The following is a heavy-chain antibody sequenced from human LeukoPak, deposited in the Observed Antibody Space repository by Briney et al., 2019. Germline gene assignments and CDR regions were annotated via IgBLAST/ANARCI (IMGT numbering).Heavy chain of an antibody. CDR3: ARRTSVDAFDI. CDR1: GGSISSYY. Sequence: SETLSLTCTVSGGSISSYYWGWIRQPPGKGLDWIGRSYYSGSTYYNPSLKSRVTISVGTSKNQFSLKLSSVTAADTAVYYCARRTSVDAFDIWGQGTMVTVSS. J-gene: IGHJ3*02. CDR2: SYYSGST. V-gene: IGHV4-39*01.